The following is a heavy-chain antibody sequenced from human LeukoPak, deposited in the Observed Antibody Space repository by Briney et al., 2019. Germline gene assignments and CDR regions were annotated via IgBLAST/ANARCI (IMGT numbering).Heavy chain of an antibody. J-gene: IGHJ6*03. CDR2: IYSGGST. CDR3: ARDPEGSYYMDV. CDR1: GFTVSTNY. Sequence: PGGSLRLSCAASGFTVSTNYMSWLRQAPGKGLEWVSVIYSGGSTYYADSVKGRFTISGDNSKNTLYLQMNSLRAEDTAVYYCARDPEGSYYMDVWGKGTTVTVSS. V-gene: IGHV3-53*01.